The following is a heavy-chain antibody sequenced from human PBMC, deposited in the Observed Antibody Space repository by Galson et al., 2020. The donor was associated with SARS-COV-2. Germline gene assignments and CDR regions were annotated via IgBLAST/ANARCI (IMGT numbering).Heavy chain of an antibody. CDR1: GFTFSSYA. D-gene: IGHD2-2*01. V-gene: IGHV3-23*01. Sequence: GGSLRLSCAASGFTFSSYAMSWVRQAPGKGLEWVSAIIGSGDSTHYADSVKGRFTISRDNSKYTVYLQMNSLSAEDTAIYFCTKGRHTTSLFFDYWGQGTLVTVSS. CDR3: TKGRHTTSLFFDY. J-gene: IGHJ4*02. CDR2: IIGSGDST.